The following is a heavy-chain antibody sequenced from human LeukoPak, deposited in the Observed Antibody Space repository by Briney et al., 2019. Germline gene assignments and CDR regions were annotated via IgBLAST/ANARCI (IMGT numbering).Heavy chain of an antibody. J-gene: IGHJ6*03. Sequence: TSETLSLTCTVSGGSISSGDYYWSWIRQPPGKGLEWIGYIYYSGSTYYNPSLKSRVTISVDTSKNQFSLKLSSVTAADTAVYYCARVAAAGNYYYYYMDVWGKGTTVTVSS. CDR2: IYYSGST. CDR1: GGSISSGDYY. CDR3: ARVAAAGNYYYYYMDV. V-gene: IGHV4-30-4*08. D-gene: IGHD6-13*01.